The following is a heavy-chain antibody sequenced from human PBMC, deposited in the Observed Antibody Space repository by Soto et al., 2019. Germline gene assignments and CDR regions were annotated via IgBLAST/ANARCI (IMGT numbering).Heavy chain of an antibody. D-gene: IGHD3-3*01. V-gene: IGHV1-58*01. J-gene: IGHJ4*02. CDR3: AAVPVLRFLKWLPAYFDH. Sequence: ASVKVSCKTSGFKFTSSAVQWVRQARGQRLEWIGWLVVGSGNTHYAQHFQERVTLTRDMSTGTAYMELSSLRSEDTAVYYCAAVPVLRFLKWLPAYFDHWGQGAQVTVSS. CDR2: LVVGSGNT. CDR1: GFKFTSSA.